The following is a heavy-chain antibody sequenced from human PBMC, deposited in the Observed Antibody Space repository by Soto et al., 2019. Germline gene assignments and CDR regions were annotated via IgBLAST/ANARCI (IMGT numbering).Heavy chain of an antibody. CDR3: ARHFYCSSTSCPNYYYYYYMDV. D-gene: IGHD2-2*01. J-gene: IGHJ6*03. CDR1: GGSISSYY. Sequence: SETLSLTCTVSGGSISSYYWSWIRQPPGKGLEWIGYIYYSGSTNYNPSLKSRVTISVDTSKNQFSLKLSSVTAADTAVYYCARHFYCSSTSCPNYYYYYYMDVWGKGTTVTVSS. CDR2: IYYSGST. V-gene: IGHV4-59*08.